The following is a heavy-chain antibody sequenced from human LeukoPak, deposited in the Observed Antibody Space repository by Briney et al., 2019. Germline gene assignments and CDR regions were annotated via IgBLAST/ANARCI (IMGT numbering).Heavy chain of an antibody. CDR2: INPNSGGT. Sequence: GASVKVSCKASGYTFTGYYMHWVRQAPGQGLEWMGWINPNSGGTNYAQKFQGRVTVTRDTSISTAYMELSRLRSDDTAVYYCARVSNFLEFSANFDYWGQGTLVTVSS. V-gene: IGHV1-2*02. J-gene: IGHJ4*02. D-gene: IGHD2/OR15-2a*01. CDR1: GYTFTGYY. CDR3: ARVSNFLEFSANFDY.